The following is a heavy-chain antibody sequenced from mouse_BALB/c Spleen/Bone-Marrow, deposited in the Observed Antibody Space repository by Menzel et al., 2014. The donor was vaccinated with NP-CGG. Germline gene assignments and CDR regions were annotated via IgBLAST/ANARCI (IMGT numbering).Heavy chain of an antibody. CDR2: INPYNDGT. CDR1: GYTFTSYV. CDR3: AREAAYYGNYGDDY. V-gene: IGHV1-14*01. J-gene: IGHJ2*01. D-gene: IGHD2-10*01. Sequence: EVQLQQSGPELVKPGASVKMSCKASGYTFTSYVMHWVKQKPGQGLEWIGYINPYNDGTKYNEKFKGKATLTSDKSSSTAYMVLSSLTSEDSAVYYCAREAAYYGNYGDDYWGQGTTLTVSS.